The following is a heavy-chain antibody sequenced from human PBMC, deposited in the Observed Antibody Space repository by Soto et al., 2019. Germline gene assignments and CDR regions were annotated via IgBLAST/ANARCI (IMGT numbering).Heavy chain of an antibody. CDR3: ARDHLYYDFWSGPYYYYGMDV. J-gene: IGHJ6*02. CDR1: GYTFTGYY. V-gene: IGHV1-2*04. Sequence: ASVKVSCKTSGYTFTGYYMHWVRQAPGQGLEWMGWINPNSGGTNYAQKLQGWVTMTRDTSISTAYMELSRLRSDDTAVYYCARDHLYYDFWSGPYYYYGMDVWGQGTTVTVSS. D-gene: IGHD3-3*01. CDR2: INPNSGGT.